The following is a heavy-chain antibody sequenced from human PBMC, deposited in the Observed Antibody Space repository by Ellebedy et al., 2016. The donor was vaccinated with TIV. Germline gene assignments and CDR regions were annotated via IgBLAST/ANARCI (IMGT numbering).Heavy chain of an antibody. CDR1: GYNFNNYG. D-gene: IGHD6-6*01. V-gene: IGHV1-18*01. Sequence: AASVKVSCKASGYNFNNYGVAWVRQAPGQGLEWMGWISAYNNNGNYAQKFRGRVTMTTDTSTTTGYMELRSLRSDDTALYYCARDRDIRSSSDFQHWGQGTLVTVSS. CDR3: ARDRDIRSSSDFQH. J-gene: IGHJ1*01. CDR2: ISAYNNNG.